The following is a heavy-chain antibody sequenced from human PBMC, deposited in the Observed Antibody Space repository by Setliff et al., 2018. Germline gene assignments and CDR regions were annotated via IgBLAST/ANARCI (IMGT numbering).Heavy chain of an antibody. Sequence: VKVSCKTSGFMFSTYGRSWVRQAPGQGPEWIGCISGYTGDTNYAPKFQDRVTLTIDPSSTTAYMELRSLKSDDTAFYYCARSSAPSVVLAADFDYWGQGTLVTVSS. D-gene: IGHD2-21*01. CDR3: ARSSAPSVVLAADFDY. CDR1: GFMFSTYG. V-gene: IGHV1-18*01. J-gene: IGHJ4*02. CDR2: ISGYTGDT.